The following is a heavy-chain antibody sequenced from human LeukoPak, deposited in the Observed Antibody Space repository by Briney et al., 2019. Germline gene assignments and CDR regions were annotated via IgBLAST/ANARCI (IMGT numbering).Heavy chain of an antibody. CDR3: ARGISPPGPFDY. CDR2: INHRGST. J-gene: IGHJ4*02. Sequence: SETLSLTCAVYGGSFSGYYWSWIRQPPGKGREWIGEINHRGSTNYNRSLKSRVTISVDTSKNQFSLKLSSVTAADTAVYYCARGISPPGPFDYWGQGTLVTVSS. CDR1: GGSFSGYY. V-gene: IGHV4-34*01.